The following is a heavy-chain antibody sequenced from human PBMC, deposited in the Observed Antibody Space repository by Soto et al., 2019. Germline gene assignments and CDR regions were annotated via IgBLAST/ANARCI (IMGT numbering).Heavy chain of an antibody. J-gene: IGHJ4*02. V-gene: IGHV3-15*07. Sequence: EVQLVESGGGLVKPGGSLRLSCAASGFTFSNAWMNWVRQAPGKGLEWVGRIKSKTDGGTTDYAAPVKGRFTISRDDSKNTLYQQMNSLKTEDTAVYYCTTDPGYSSSWYEENCDYWGQGTLVTVSS. CDR3: TTDPGYSSSWYEENCDY. CDR1: GFTFSNAW. D-gene: IGHD6-13*01. CDR2: IKSKTDGGTT.